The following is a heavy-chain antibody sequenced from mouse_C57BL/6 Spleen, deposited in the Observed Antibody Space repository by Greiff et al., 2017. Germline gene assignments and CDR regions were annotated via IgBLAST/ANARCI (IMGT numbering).Heavy chain of an antibody. J-gene: IGHJ2*01. D-gene: IGHD1-1*02. V-gene: IGHV1-69*01. CDR3: ATMGGVFDY. CDR1: GYTFTSYW. Sequence: QVQLQQPEAELVLPRASVKLSCKASGYTFTSYWLHWVNQRPGPGLEWIRALDPSDSYTNYNQKFKDKSTLPVHTSSSTAYMQLSSLTSEDSAVYYCATMGGVFDYWGQGTTLTVSS. CDR2: LDPSDSYT.